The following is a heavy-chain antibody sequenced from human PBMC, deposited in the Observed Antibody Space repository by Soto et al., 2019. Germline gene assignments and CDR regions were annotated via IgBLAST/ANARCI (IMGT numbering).Heavy chain of an antibody. J-gene: IGHJ5*02. Sequence: GGSLRLSCAASGFTFSSYAMSWVRQAPGKGLEWVSAISGSGGSTYYADSVKGRFTISRDNSKNTLYLQMNSLRAEDTAVYYCAKDEDYDFWSATPRPNWFDPWGQGTLVTVSS. CDR1: GFTFSSYA. D-gene: IGHD3-3*01. V-gene: IGHV3-23*01. CDR2: ISGSGGST. CDR3: AKDEDYDFWSATPRPNWFDP.